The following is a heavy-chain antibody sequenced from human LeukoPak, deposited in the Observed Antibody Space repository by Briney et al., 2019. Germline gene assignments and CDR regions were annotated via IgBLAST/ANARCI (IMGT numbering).Heavy chain of an antibody. D-gene: IGHD4-17*01. CDR3: ARERNGGYGDYERSFDY. J-gene: IGHJ4*02. V-gene: IGHV1-2*02. Sequence: ASVKVSCKASGYTFTGYYMHWVRQAPGQGLEWMGWINPNSGGTNYAKKFTGRVTVTRDTSTSTAYMELSRLRSDDTAVYYCARERNGGYGDYERSFDYWGQGTLVTVSS. CDR1: GYTFTGYY. CDR2: INPNSGGT.